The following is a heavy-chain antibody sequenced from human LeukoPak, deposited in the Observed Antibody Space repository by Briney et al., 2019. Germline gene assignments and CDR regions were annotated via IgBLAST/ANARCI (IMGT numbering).Heavy chain of an antibody. CDR1: GYTFTSYY. Sequence: ASVTVSYKASGYTFTSYYIHWVRQAPGQGPEWMGIINPSGGSTSYAQKFQGRVTMTRDTSTNTVYMELSSLRSEDTAVYYCARDFCGGECYSPDYWAQGTLVTVSS. J-gene: IGHJ4*02. CDR2: INPSGGST. V-gene: IGHV1-46*01. D-gene: IGHD2-21*01. CDR3: ARDFCGGECYSPDY.